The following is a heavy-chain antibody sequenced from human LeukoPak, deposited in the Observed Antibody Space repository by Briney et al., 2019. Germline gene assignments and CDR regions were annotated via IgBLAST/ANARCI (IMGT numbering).Heavy chain of an antibody. CDR3: ATEGVVPAARTRYYYYYMDV. CDR2: FDPEDGET. D-gene: IGHD2-2*01. CDR1: GGTFSSYA. J-gene: IGHJ6*03. Sequence: GSSVKVSCKASGGTFSSYAISWVRQAPGKGLEWMGGFDPEDGETIYAQKFQGRVTMTEDTSTDTAYMELSSLRSEDTAVYYCATEGVVPAARTRYYYYYMDVWGKGTTVTVSS. V-gene: IGHV1-24*01.